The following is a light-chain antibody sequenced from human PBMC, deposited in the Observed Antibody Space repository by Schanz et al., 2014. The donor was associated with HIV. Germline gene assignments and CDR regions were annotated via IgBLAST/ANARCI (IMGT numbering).Light chain of an antibody. CDR2: GVF. V-gene: IGLV2-14*03. CDR3: SSHAGRNSFVV. CDR1: NNDIGSYTY. J-gene: IGLJ2*01. Sequence: QSALTQPASVSGSPGQSITFSCTGTNNDIGSYTYVSWYQQHPDKAPKLVVYGVFDRPSGVSNRFSGSKSGNTASLTIYDLQREDEADYYCSSHAGRNSFVVFGGGTKVTVL.